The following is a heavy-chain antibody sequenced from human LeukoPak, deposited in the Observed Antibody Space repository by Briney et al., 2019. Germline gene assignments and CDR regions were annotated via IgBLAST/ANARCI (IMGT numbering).Heavy chain of an antibody. CDR2: ISSSSSTI. V-gene: IGHV3-48*04. CDR1: GFTFTTYA. D-gene: IGHD1-26*01. J-gene: IGHJ4*02. Sequence: GGSLRLSCAASGFTFTTYAMIWVRQAPGKGLEWVSFISSSSSTIYYADSVKGRFTISRDNAKNSLYLQMNSLRAEDTAVYYCARDRGGSYSAIDYWGQGTLVTVSS. CDR3: ARDRGGSYSAIDY.